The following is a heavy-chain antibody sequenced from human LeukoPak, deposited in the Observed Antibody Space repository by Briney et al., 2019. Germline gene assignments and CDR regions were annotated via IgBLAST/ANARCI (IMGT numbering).Heavy chain of an antibody. CDR2: ISAYNGNT. Sequence: VSVKVSCKASGYSFTNYGISWVRQAPGQGLEWMGWISAYNGNTDYAQNFQGRVTMTTDTSTSTAYMELGSLRSDDTAVYYCARDRSSSDYWGQGTLVTVSS. D-gene: IGHD6-13*01. CDR1: GYSFTNYG. V-gene: IGHV1-18*01. J-gene: IGHJ4*02. CDR3: ARDRSSSDY.